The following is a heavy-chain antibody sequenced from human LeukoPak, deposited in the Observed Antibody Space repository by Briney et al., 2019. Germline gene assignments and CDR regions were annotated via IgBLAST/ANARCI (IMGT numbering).Heavy chain of an antibody. CDR2: IKQDGSEK. CDR3: ARDDYSNDWFDP. J-gene: IGHJ5*02. CDR1: GFTFSSYW. V-gene: IGHV3-7*01. D-gene: IGHD6-13*01. Sequence: GGSLRLSCAAPGFTFSSYWMSWVRQAPGKGLEWVANIKQDGSEKYYVDSVKGRFTISRDNARNSLYLQMNSLRAEDTAVYYCARDDYSNDWFDPWGQGTLVTVSS.